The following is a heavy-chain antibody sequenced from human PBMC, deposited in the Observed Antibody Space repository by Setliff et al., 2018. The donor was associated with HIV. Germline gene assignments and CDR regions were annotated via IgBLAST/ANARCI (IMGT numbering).Heavy chain of an antibody. CDR2: INTNTGNP. V-gene: IGHV7-4-1*02. Sequence: WASVKVSCKASGYTFTSFVMNWVRQAPGQGLEWMGWINTNTGNPTYAQGFTGRFVFSLDTSVSTAYLQISSLKAEDTAVYYCARVGGFGEFIENWFDPWGQGTLVTVSS. CDR3: ARVGGFGEFIENWFDP. CDR1: GYTFTSFV. D-gene: IGHD3-10*01. J-gene: IGHJ5*02.